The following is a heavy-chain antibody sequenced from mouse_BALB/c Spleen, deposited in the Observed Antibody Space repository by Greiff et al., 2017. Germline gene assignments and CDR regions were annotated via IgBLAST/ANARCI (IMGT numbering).Heavy chain of an antibody. Sequence: EVMLVESGEGLVKPGGSLKLSCAASGFTFSSYAMSWVRQSPEKRLEWVAEISSGGSYTYYPDTVTGRFTISRDNAKNTLYLEMSSLRSEDTAMYYCARVGENAMDYWGQGTSVTVSS. CDR3: ARVGENAMDY. V-gene: IGHV5-9-4*01. CDR2: ISSGGSYT. D-gene: IGHD3-3*01. J-gene: IGHJ4*01. CDR1: GFTFSSYA.